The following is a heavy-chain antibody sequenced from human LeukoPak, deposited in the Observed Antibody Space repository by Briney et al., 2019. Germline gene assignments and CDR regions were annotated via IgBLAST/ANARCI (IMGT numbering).Heavy chain of an antibody. CDR1: GYSISSGYY. Sequence: PSETLSLTCAVSGYSISSGYYWGWIRQPPGKGLEWIGSIYHSGSTYYNPSLKSRVTISVDTSKNQFSLKLSSVTAAGTAVYYCARSDGGYSYLDYWGQGTLVTVSS. V-gene: IGHV4-38-2*01. CDR2: IYHSGST. CDR3: ARSDGGYSYLDY. J-gene: IGHJ4*02. D-gene: IGHD5-18*01.